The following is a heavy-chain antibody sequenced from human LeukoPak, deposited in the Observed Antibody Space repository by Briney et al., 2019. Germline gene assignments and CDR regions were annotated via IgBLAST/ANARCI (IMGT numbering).Heavy chain of an antibody. J-gene: IGHJ4*02. CDR3: ARGRGSSDSTGNCPDFDY. V-gene: IGHV4-34*01. CDR1: GGSFSGYY. CDR2: INHSGST. D-gene: IGHD3-22*01. Sequence: SETLSLTCAVYGGSFSGYYWSWIRQPPGKGLEWIGEINHSGSTNYNPSLKSRVTISVDTTKNQFSLKLSSVTAADTAVYYCARGRGSSDSTGNCPDFDYWGQGALVTVSS.